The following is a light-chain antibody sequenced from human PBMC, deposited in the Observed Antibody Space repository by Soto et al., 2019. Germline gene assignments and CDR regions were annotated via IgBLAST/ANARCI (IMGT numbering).Light chain of an antibody. J-gene: IGKJ3*01. CDR3: QHYGSSPLFT. Sequence: EIVLTQSPGTLSLSPGERATLSCRASQSARGSYLAWYQQKPGQAPRLLISDASDRATGIPDRFSGSGSGTDFTLTISRLEPEDFAVYYCQHYGSSPLFTFGPGTKVD. V-gene: IGKV3-20*01. CDR2: DAS. CDR1: QSARGSY.